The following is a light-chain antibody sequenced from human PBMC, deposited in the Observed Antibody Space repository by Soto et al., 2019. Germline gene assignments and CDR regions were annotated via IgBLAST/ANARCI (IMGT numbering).Light chain of an antibody. Sequence: DIQMTQSPSTLSASVGDRVTITCRASQTISSWLAWYQQKPRKAPKLLIFDASILESGVPSRFSGSGSGTDFTLCISSLQPDDFGTYYCQQYNDYSYTFGQGTKLEIK. CDR3: QQYNDYSYT. CDR1: QTISSW. J-gene: IGKJ2*01. CDR2: DAS. V-gene: IGKV1-5*01.